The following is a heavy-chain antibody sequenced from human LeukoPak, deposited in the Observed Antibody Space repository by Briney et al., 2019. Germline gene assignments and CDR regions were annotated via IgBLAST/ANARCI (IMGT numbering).Heavy chain of an antibody. D-gene: IGHD1-26*01. J-gene: IGHJ4*02. CDR1: GFTFSTYG. Sequence: GGSLRLSCTASGFTFSTYGMHWARQAPGKGLEWVTLISYDGSTKYYSDSVKGRFTLSRDNSKNTLYLQMNSLRAEDTAVYYCARDPGATRSSPYFDYWGQGTLVTVSS. CDR3: ARDPGATRSSPYFDY. CDR2: ISYDGSTK. V-gene: IGHV3-30*03.